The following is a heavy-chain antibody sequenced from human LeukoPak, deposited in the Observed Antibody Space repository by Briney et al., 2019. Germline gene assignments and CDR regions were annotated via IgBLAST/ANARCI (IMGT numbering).Heavy chain of an antibody. Sequence: PSETLSLTCAVYGGSFSGYYWSWIRQPPGKGLEWIGEINHSGSTNYNPSLKSRVTISVDTSKSQFSLKLGSVTAADTAVYYCASSPLYYYDSSGYYSYWGQGTLVTVSS. V-gene: IGHV4-34*01. CDR2: INHSGST. D-gene: IGHD3-22*01. CDR1: GGSFSGYY. J-gene: IGHJ4*02. CDR3: ASSPLYYYDSSGYYSY.